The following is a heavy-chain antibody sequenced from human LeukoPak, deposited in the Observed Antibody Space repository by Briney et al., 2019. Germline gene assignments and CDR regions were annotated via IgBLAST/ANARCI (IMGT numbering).Heavy chain of an antibody. D-gene: IGHD3-10*01. CDR1: GFTFSSYA. Sequence: PGGSLRLSCAASGFTFSSYAMSWVRQAPGKGLEWVSAISGSGGSTYYADSVKGRFTISRDNSKNTLYLQMNSLRAEDTAVYYCAKDYYGSGSYYNWFDPWGQGTLVTVSS. CDR2: ISGSGGST. CDR3: AKDYYGSGSYYNWFDP. J-gene: IGHJ5*02. V-gene: IGHV3-23*01.